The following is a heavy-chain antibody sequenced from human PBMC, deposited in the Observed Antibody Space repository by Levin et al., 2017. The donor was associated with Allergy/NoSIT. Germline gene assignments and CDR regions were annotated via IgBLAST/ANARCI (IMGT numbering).Heavy chain of an antibody. CDR1: GFTFSSSA. CDR3: AKLPRAIVVVVAADEYFQH. J-gene: IGHJ1*01. CDR2: ISGSGGST. V-gene: IGHV3-23*01. Sequence: LSLTCAASGFTFSSSAMSWVRQAPGKGLEWVSAISGSGGSTYYADSVKGRFTISRDNSKNTLYLQMNSLRAEDTAVYYCAKLPRAIVVVVAADEYFQHWGQGTLVTVSS. D-gene: IGHD2-15*01.